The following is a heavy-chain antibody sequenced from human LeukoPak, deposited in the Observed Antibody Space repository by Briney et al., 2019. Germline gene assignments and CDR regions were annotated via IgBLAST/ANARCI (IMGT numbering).Heavy chain of an antibody. J-gene: IGHJ4*02. CDR1: GFTFSNYA. CDR3: AKVRTLSPKNYFDY. V-gene: IGHV3-23*01. Sequence: PGGSLRLSCAASGFTFSNYAMSWVRQAPGKGLEWVSDISGSGTSTFYADSVKGRFTISRDNSNNTLHLQMNSLRADDTAVYYCAKVRTLSPKNYFDYWGQGTLLTVSS. CDR2: ISGSGTST. D-gene: IGHD1-7*01.